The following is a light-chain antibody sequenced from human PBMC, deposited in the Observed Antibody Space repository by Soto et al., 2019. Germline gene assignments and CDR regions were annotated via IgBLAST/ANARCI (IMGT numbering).Light chain of an antibody. J-gene: IGKJ1*01. CDR1: QGIRND. CDR3: IRHNSERPWA. CDR2: AAS. Sequence: TRSRSSVSACVGDGVTITCRASQGIRNDLGWYQQKPGKAPKRLIYAASSLQSGVPSRFSGSGSGTEFTFTISSLQPDGFATYLFIRHNSERPWAFGQGTKVDIK. V-gene: IGKV1-17*01.